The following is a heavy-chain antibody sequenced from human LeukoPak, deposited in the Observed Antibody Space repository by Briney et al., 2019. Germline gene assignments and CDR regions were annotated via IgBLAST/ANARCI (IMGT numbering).Heavy chain of an antibody. D-gene: IGHD3-10*01. CDR1: GFTFSSSA. V-gene: IGHV3-23*01. CDR3: AKDRGGPTDY. CDR2: IRGSGGTT. J-gene: IGHJ4*02. Sequence: GGSLTLSCAASGFTFSSSAMSWARPPPGGGLEWVSSIRGSGGTTYYADSVKGRFTISRDNSKNTLYLQMNSLRAEGTAVYYCAKDRGGPTDYWGQGTLVTVSS.